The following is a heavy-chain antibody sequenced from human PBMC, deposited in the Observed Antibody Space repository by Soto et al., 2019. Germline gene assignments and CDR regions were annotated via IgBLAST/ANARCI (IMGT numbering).Heavy chain of an antibody. CDR1: GYTLTELS. CDR2: FDPEDGET. J-gene: IGHJ5*02. Sequence: ASVKVSCKVSGYTLTELSMHWVRQAPGKGLEWMGGFDPEDGETIYAQKFQGRVTMTEDTSTDTAYMELSSLRSEDTAVYYCATGYCSSTSCYSFGNWFDPWGQGTLVTVSS. V-gene: IGHV1-24*01. CDR3: ATGYCSSTSCYSFGNWFDP. D-gene: IGHD2-2*01.